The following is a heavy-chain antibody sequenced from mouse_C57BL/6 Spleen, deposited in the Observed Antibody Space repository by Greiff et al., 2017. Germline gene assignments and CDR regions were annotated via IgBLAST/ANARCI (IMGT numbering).Heavy chain of an antibody. Sequence: EVKLVESGGGLVKPGGSLKLSCAASGFTFSDYGMHWVRQAPEKGLEWVAYISSGSSTIYYADTVKGRFTISRDNAKNTLFLQMTSLRSEDTAMYYCARPDGGYFDYWGQGTTLTVSS. CDR3: ARPDGGYFDY. CDR2: ISSGSSTI. D-gene: IGHD1-1*01. J-gene: IGHJ2*01. V-gene: IGHV5-17*01. CDR1: GFTFSDYG.